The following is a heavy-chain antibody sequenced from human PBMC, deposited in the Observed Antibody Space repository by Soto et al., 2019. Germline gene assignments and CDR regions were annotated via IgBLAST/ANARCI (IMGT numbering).Heavy chain of an antibody. V-gene: IGHV4-31*03. CDR2: IYYSGST. CDR3: AQDRGCSGSTCYQAY. D-gene: IGHD2-2*01. Sequence: SETLSLTCTVSGGSISSGGYYWSWIRQHPGKGLEWLEYIYYSGSTYYNPSLKSRVTISVDTSKNQFSLKLSSVTAADTAVYYCAQDRGCSGSTCYQAYWGPGTLVTVSS. J-gene: IGHJ4*02. CDR1: GGSISSGGYY.